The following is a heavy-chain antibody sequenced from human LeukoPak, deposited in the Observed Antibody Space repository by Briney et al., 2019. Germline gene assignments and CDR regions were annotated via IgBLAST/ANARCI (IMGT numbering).Heavy chain of an antibody. CDR3: ARETYYYGSGSYYTSTFDY. CDR1: GFTFSSYA. CDR2: ISYDGSNK. J-gene: IGHJ4*02. Sequence: GGSLRLSCAASGFTFSSYAMHWVRQAPGKGLEWVAVISYDGSNKYYADSVKGRFTISRDNSKNTLYLQMNSLRAEDMAVYYCARETYYYGSGSYYTSTFDYWGQGTLVTVSS. V-gene: IGHV3-30-3*01. D-gene: IGHD3-10*01.